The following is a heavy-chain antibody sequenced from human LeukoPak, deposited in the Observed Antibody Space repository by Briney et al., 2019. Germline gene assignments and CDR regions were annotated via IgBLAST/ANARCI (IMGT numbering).Heavy chain of an antibody. CDR3: ARGGAAAGYYYYGMDV. V-gene: IGHV3-53*01. J-gene: IGHJ6*02. CDR1: EFTVSSNY. CDR2: IYSGGST. Sequence: GGSLRLSCAASEFTVSSNYMNWVRQAPGKGLEWVSVIYSGGSTYYADSVKGRFTISGDNSKNTLYLQMNSLRAEDTAVYYCARGGAAAGYYYYGMDVWGQGTTVTVSS. D-gene: IGHD4-17*01.